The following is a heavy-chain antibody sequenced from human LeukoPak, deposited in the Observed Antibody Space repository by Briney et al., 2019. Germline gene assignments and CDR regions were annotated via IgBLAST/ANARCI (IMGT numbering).Heavy chain of an antibody. Sequence: GGSLGLSCAASGFTFSSYAMHWVRQAPGKGLEWVAVISYDGSNKYYADSVKGRFTISRDNSKNTLYLQMNSLRAEVTAVYYCARDTPGIQLWERDAFDIWGQGTMVTVSS. CDR3: ARDTPGIQLWERDAFDI. CDR1: GFTFSSYA. V-gene: IGHV3-30-3*01. J-gene: IGHJ3*02. D-gene: IGHD5-18*01. CDR2: ISYDGSNK.